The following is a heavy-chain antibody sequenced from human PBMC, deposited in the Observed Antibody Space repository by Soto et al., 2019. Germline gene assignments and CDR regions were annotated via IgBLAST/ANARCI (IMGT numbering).Heavy chain of an antibody. J-gene: IGHJ3*01. CDR2: VRWHSVEI. CDR1: GFTFDDYA. V-gene: IGHV3-9*01. Sequence: EVQLVESGGGLVQPGKSLRLSCAASGFTFDDYAMHWVRQAPGKGLEWVAGVRWHSVEIAYAGSVKGRFTISRDNAKNSLDLKMNSLREDDSALYYCVKAAIVGVTIVGKDAFDVWGHGTMVTVS. D-gene: IGHD1-26*01. CDR3: VKAAIVGVTIVGKDAFDV.